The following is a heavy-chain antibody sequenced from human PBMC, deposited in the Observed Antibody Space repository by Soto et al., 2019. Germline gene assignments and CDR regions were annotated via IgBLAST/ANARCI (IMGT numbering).Heavy chain of an antibody. CDR1: EFDFSNFA. D-gene: IGHD6-19*01. Sequence: GGSLRLSCAASEFDFSNFAMNWVRQVPGKGLEWVAAISSGSSNIYYADSVKGRFTVSRDNSKNTLHLEMSGLKADDTAVYYCGRDLAQIAVAGTGGDYFDYWGQGTLVTVSS. J-gene: IGHJ4*02. CDR2: ISSGSSNI. V-gene: IGHV3-23*01. CDR3: GRDLAQIAVAGTGGDYFDY.